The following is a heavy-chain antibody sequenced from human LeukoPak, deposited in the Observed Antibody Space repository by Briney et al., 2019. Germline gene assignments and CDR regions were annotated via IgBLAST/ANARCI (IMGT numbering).Heavy chain of an antibody. CDR1: GFTFSRFW. CDR2: IKQDGNEK. D-gene: IGHD6-13*01. J-gene: IGHJ4*02. V-gene: IGHV3-7*01. Sequence: GGSLRLSCAASGFTFSRFWMSWVRQAPGKGLEWVANIKQDGNEKYYVDSVKGRFTISRDNAKNSLSLQMNSLRPEDTAIYYCAKQDNDAWYSFDYWGQGTLVTVSS. CDR3: AKQDNDAWYSFDY.